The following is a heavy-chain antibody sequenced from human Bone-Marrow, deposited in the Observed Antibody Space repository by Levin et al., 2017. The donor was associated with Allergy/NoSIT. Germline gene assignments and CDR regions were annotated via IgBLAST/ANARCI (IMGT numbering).Heavy chain of an antibody. CDR2: IYSGGST. D-gene: IGHD3-10*01. CDR3: ARGWFGELLSH. Sequence: ASVKVSCAASGFTVSSNYMSWVRQAPGKGPEWVSVIYSGGSTYYADSVKGRFTISRDNSKNTLYLQLNSLRAEDTAVYYCARGWFGELLSHWGQGTLVTVSS. J-gene: IGHJ4*02. V-gene: IGHV3-53*01. CDR1: GFTVSSNY.